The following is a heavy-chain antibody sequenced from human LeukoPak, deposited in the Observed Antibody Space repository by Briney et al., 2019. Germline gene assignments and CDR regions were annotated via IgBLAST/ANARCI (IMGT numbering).Heavy chain of an antibody. J-gene: IGHJ4*02. CDR3: ARHSGDSSGPHLGYFDY. D-gene: IGHD3-22*01. CDR1: GGSISSSPCH. Sequence: SETLSLTCTVSGGSISSSPCHWGWIRQSPEKGLEWFGTICYGGDTYYNPSFKSRVTISVDASKNQFSLKLSSVTAADTAVYYCARHSGDSSGPHLGYFDYWGQGTLVTVSS. V-gene: IGHV4-39*01. CDR2: ICYGGDT.